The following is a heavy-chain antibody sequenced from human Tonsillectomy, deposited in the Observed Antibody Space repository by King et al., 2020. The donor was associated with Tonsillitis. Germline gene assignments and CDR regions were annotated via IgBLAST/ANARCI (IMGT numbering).Heavy chain of an antibody. D-gene: IGHD1-26*01. CDR2: ISWTSGSI. J-gene: IGHJ6*02. Sequence: VQLVESGGGLVQPGRCLRLSCAASGFTFDEYAMHWVRQAPGKGLEWVSGISWTSGSIAYADSVKDRFTISRDKDKNSLFLQMNSLRPEHSALYYCTKGETISPDNYNYYGMDVWGQGTTVIVSS. V-gene: IGHV3-9*01. CDR1: GFTFDEYA. CDR3: TKGETISPDNYNYYGMDV.